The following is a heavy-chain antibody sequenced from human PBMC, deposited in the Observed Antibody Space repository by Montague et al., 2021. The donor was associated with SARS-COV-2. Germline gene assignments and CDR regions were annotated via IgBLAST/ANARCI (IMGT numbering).Heavy chain of an antibody. V-gene: IGHV2-5*01. Sequence: PALVKPTQTLTLTCTFSGFSLISDGVGVGWIRQPPGKALEWLALIFWNDEKRYNSSLKNRLTVTKDTPKNQVVLTMTNMDPLDTGTYYCAHSLLLSSLGDFDSWGQGTLVTVAS. D-gene: IGHD2/OR15-2a*01. J-gene: IGHJ4*02. CDR1: GFSLISDGVG. CDR2: IFWNDEK. CDR3: AHSLLLSSLGDFDS.